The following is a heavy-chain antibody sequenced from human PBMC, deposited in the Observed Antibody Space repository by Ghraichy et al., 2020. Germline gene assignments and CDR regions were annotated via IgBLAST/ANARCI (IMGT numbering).Heavy chain of an antibody. CDR1: GFTFSSYA. CDR2: ISYDGSNK. CDR3: ARDPDPDGFVVAAPNYFDY. J-gene: IGHJ4*02. D-gene: IGHD2-15*01. V-gene: IGHV3-30*04. Sequence: GGSLRLSCAASGFTFSSYAMHWVRQAPGKGLEWVAVISYDGSNKYYADSVKGRFTISRDNSKNTLYLQMNSLRAEDTAVYYCARDPDPDGFVVAAPNYFDYWGQGTLVTVSS.